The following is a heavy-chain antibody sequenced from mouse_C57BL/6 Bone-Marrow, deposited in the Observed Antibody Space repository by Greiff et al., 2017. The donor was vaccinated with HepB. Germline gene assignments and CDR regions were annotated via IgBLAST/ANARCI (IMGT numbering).Heavy chain of an antibody. V-gene: IGHV6-6*01. CDR1: GFTFSDAW. CDR3: TRRYYGNSGWFAY. CDR2: IRNKANNHAT. J-gene: IGHJ3*01. Sequence: EVQLVESGGGLVQPGGSMKLSCAASGFTFSDAWMDWVRQSPEKGLEWVAEIRNKANNHATYYAESVKGRFTISRYDSKSSVYLQMNSLRAEDTGIYYCTRRYYGNSGWFAYWGQGTLVTVSA. D-gene: IGHD2-1*01.